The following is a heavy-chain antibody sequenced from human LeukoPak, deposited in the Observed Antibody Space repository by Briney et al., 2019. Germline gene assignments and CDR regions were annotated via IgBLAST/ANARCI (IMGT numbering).Heavy chain of an antibody. CDR2: ISGDGGST. V-gene: IGHV3-43*02. CDR3: ARIDILTGYYVDY. J-gene: IGHJ4*02. CDR1: GFTFDDYA. D-gene: IGHD3-9*01. Sequence: GGSLRLPCAASGFTFDDYAMHWVRQAPGKGLEWVSLISGDGGSTYYADSVKGRFTISRDNSKDSLYLQMNSLRTEDTALYYCARIDILTGYYVDYWGQGTLVTVSS.